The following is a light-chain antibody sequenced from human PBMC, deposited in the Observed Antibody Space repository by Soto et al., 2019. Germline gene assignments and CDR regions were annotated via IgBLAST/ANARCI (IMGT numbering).Light chain of an antibody. CDR2: GPS. CDR1: QTISYSY. Sequence: EIVLTQPGTLSLSPGERATLSCSASQTISYSYLAWYQQKPGQAPRLLMYGPSSRATGIPDRFSGSGSGTDFTLTISRLEPEDFAVYYCQQYDNAPWTFGQGTKVDIK. J-gene: IGKJ1*01. CDR3: QQYDNAPWT. V-gene: IGKV3-20*01.